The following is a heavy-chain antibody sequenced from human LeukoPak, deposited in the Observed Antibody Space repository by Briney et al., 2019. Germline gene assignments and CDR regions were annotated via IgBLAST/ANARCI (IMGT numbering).Heavy chain of an antibody. D-gene: IGHD6-13*01. V-gene: IGHV4-39*01. J-gene: IGHJ4*02. CDR3: ARLFSSSRRNFDY. Sequence: SETLSLTCTVSGGSISSSSYYWGWIRQPPGKGLEWIGGIYYSGSTYYNPSLKSRVTISVDTSKNQFSLKLSSVTAADTAVYYCARLFSSSRRNFDYWGQGTLVTVSS. CDR2: IYYSGST. CDR1: GGSISSSSYY.